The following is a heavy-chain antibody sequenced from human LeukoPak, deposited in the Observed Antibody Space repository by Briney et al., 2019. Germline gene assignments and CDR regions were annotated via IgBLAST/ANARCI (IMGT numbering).Heavy chain of an antibody. V-gene: IGHV3-7*01. Sequence: QPGGSLRLSCAASGFTFSSYWMTWVRQAPGKGLEWVANIYQDGSKKYYVDSVRGRFTISRDNAKNSLYLQMNSLRAEDTAVYYCARVKPYYYYMDVWGKGTTATLSS. J-gene: IGHJ6*03. CDR1: GFTFSSYW. D-gene: IGHD1-14*01. CDR3: ARVKPYYYYMDV. CDR2: IYQDGSKK.